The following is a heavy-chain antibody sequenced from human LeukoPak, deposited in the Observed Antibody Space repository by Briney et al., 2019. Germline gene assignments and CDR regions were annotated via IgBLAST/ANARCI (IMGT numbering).Heavy chain of an antibody. V-gene: IGHV3-30*18. CDR1: GFTFSSYG. Sequence: PGGSLRLSCAASGFTFSSYGMHWVRQAPGKGLEWVSVISSDGSNKYYADSVKGRFTISRDNSKNTLYLQMNSLRAEDTAVYYCAKDGKGYCSGGSCYPFDYWGQGTLVTVSS. CDR3: AKDGKGYCSGGSCYPFDY. J-gene: IGHJ4*02. CDR2: ISSDGSNK. D-gene: IGHD2-15*01.